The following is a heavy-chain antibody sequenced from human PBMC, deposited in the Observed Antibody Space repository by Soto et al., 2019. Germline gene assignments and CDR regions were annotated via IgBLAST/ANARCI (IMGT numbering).Heavy chain of an antibody. CDR2: IYHTGNA. D-gene: IGHD3-22*01. J-gene: IGHJ5*02. CDR1: GDSISNSRFY. V-gene: IGHV4-39*01. CDR3: ARDFFDSSDYTTNWFDP. Sequence: SDTLSLTCSVSGDSISNSRFYWAWIRQPPGEGLEWIGSIYHTGNAYYNPSLKSRVTISVDTSKNQFSLKLTSVTAADAALNYCARDFFDSSDYTTNWFDPWGQGTLVTVS.